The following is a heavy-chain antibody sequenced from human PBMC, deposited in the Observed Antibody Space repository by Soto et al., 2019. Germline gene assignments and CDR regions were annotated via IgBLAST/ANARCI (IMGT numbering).Heavy chain of an antibody. Sequence: QVQLVEYGGGVVQPGRSLRLSCAASGFTFSSYGMHWIRQAPGKGLEWVAVISYDGSNKYYADSVKGRFTISRDNSKNTVYLQMNSLRAEDTAVYYCARDGNYYDSSGPWFDYWGQGTLVTVSS. D-gene: IGHD3-22*01. CDR1: GFTFSSYG. J-gene: IGHJ4*02. CDR2: ISYDGSNK. V-gene: IGHV3-30*03. CDR3: ARDGNYYDSSGPWFDY.